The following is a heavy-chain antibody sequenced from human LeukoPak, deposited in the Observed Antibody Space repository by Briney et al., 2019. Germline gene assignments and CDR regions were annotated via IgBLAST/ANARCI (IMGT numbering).Heavy chain of an antibody. V-gene: IGHV3-23*01. Sequence: GGSLRLSCAASGFTFSNYGMSWLRQAPGKGLEWVSAITGSGDDAYYADSVHGRFTMSRDNSKSTLYLQMNSLRAEDTALYYCAKGNIAELPAAPYYWGQGTLVTVSS. CDR1: GFTFSNYG. J-gene: IGHJ4*02. CDR3: AKGNIAELPAAPYY. D-gene: IGHD2-2*01. CDR2: ITGSGDDA.